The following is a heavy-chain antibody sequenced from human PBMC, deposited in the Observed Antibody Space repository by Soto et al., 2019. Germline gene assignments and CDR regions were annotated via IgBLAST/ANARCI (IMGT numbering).Heavy chain of an antibody. Sequence: GGSLRLSCAASGFTFSSYAMSWVRQAPGKGLEWVGFIRSKAYGGTTEYAASVKGRFTISRDDSKSIAYLQMNSLKTEDTAVYYCTAGKLYPSLDFDYWGQGTLVTVSS. CDR2: IRSKAYGGTT. V-gene: IGHV3-49*04. J-gene: IGHJ4*02. D-gene: IGHD2-8*01. CDR1: GFTFSSYA. CDR3: TAGKLYPSLDFDY.